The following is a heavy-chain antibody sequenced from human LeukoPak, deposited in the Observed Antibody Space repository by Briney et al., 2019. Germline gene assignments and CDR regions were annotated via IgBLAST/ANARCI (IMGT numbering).Heavy chain of an antibody. CDR1: GGTFSSYA. CDR2: SIPMFGTA. CDR3: ERAAFNWSLAWFDP. Sequence: GASVNVSCKASGGTFSSYAISWVRQAPGQGLEGMGGSIPMFGTANYTQKFQGRVTITTDESTSTAYMELSSMSYEDTAVYYCERAAFNWSLAWFDPWGQGTLVTVSS. V-gene: IGHV1-69*05. D-gene: IGHD1-20*01. J-gene: IGHJ5*02.